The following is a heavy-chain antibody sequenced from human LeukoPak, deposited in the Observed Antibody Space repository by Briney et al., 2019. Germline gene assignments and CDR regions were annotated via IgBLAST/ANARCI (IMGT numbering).Heavy chain of an antibody. Sequence: PSETLSLTCTVSGGFISSYYWSWIRQPPGKGLEWIGYIYYSGSTNYNPSLKSRVTISVDTSKNQFSLKLSSVTAADTAVYYCARPKLNDDAFDIWGQGTMVTVSS. CDR2: IYYSGST. V-gene: IGHV4-59*01. CDR3: ARPKLNDDAFDI. CDR1: GGFISSYY. D-gene: IGHD1-1*01. J-gene: IGHJ3*02.